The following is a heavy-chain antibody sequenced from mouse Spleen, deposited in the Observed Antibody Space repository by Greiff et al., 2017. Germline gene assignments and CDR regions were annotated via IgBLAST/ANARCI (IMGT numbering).Heavy chain of an antibody. CDR2: ISYDGSN. J-gene: IGHJ4*01. Sequence: ESGPGLVKPSQSLSLTCSVTGYSITSGYYWNWIRQFPGNKLEWMGYISYDGSNNYNPSLKNRISITRDTSKNQFFLKLNSVTTEDTATYYCAREDDGYCYYAMDYWGQGTSVTVSS. CDR1: GYSITSGYY. D-gene: IGHD2-3*01. CDR3: AREDDGYCYYAMDY. V-gene: IGHV3-6*01.